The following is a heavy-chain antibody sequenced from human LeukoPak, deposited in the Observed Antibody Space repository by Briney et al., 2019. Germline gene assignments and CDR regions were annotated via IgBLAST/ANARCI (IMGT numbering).Heavy chain of an antibody. D-gene: IGHD3-10*01. Sequence: SQTLSLTCTVSGGSISSGSYYWSWIRQPAGKGLEWIGRIYTSGSTNYNPSLKSRVTISVDTSKNQFSLKLSSVTAADTAVYYCARIRGDYYYAFDIWGQGTMVTVSS. CDR3: ARIRGDYYYAFDI. J-gene: IGHJ3*02. V-gene: IGHV4-61*02. CDR2: IYTSGST. CDR1: GGSISSGSYY.